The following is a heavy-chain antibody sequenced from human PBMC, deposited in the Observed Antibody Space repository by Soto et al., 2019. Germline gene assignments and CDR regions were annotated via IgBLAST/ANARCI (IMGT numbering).Heavy chain of an antibody. Sequence: EVQLVQSGAEVKKPGESLKISCKGSGYSFTNYWIGWVRQMPGKGLEWMGIIYPGHSDTRYSPSFQGQVTISADESISTAYLQWSSLKASDTAMYYCARPYYDSGGYLYWFFDLWCRGTLVTVSS. CDR1: GYSFTNYW. D-gene: IGHD3-22*01. CDR3: ARPYYDSGGYLYWFFDL. CDR2: IYPGHSDT. V-gene: IGHV5-51*01. J-gene: IGHJ2*01.